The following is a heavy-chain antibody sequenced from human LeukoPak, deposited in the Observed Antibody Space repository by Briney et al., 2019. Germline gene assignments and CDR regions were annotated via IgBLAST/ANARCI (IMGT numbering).Heavy chain of an antibody. J-gene: IGHJ5*02. Sequence: PSETLSLTCAVYGGSFSGYYWSWIRQPPGKGLEWIGEINHSGSTNYNPSLKSRVTISVDTSKNQFSLMLSSVTAADTAVYYCARVTGGYCSSTSCLNWFDPWGQGTLVTVSS. CDR2: INHSGST. V-gene: IGHV4-34*01. CDR3: ARVTGGYCSSTSCLNWFDP. D-gene: IGHD2-2*01. CDR1: GGSFSGYY.